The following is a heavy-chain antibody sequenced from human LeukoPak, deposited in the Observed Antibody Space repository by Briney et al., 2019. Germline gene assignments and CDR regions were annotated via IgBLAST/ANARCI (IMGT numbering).Heavy chain of an antibody. CDR3: ARGQARPAWFDP. V-gene: IGHV4-38-2*02. D-gene: IGHD6-25*01. CDR2: IYHGGTT. Sequence: KPSETLSLTCTVSGYSLTSGYYWGWIRQPPGKGLEWIGSIYHGGTTYYNPSLKSRVTISVDTSKNQFSLRLSSVTTADTAVYYCARGQARPAWFDPWGQGTLVTVSS. J-gene: IGHJ5*02. CDR1: GYSLTSGYY.